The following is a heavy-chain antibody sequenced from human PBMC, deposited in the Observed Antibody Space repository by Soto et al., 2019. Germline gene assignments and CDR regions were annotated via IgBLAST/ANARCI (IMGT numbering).Heavy chain of an antibody. V-gene: IGHV3-23*01. D-gene: IGHD3-3*01. Sequence: EVQLLESGGGSVQPGGSLRLSCAASGFTFSNYAMNWVRQAPGKGLEWVSGIDSSGGTTDYADSAKGRFTISRDNSRNTLYLQMNSLRAEDTAVYYCAKDRDFWSGYYTSFDYWGQGTLVTVSS. CDR1: GFTFSNYA. CDR2: IDSSGGTT. J-gene: IGHJ4*02. CDR3: AKDRDFWSGYYTSFDY.